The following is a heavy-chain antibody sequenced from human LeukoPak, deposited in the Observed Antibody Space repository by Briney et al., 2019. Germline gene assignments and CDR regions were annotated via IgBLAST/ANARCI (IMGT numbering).Heavy chain of an antibody. D-gene: IGHD5-12*01. CDR1: GYTFTGYY. Sequence: GASVKVSCKASGYTFTGYYMHWVRQAPGQGLEWMGWINPNSGGTNYAQKFQGRVTMTRDTSISTAYMELSRLRSDDTAVYYCAAALSGYDFLEVYWGQGTLVTVSS. CDR2: INPNSGGT. J-gene: IGHJ4*02. V-gene: IGHV1-2*02. CDR3: AAALSGYDFLEVY.